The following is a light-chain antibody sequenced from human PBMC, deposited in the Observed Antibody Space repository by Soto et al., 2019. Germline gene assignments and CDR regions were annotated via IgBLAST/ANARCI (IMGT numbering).Light chain of an antibody. Sequence: QSVLTQPPSASGTPGQRVTISCSGSSSNIGSNTVNWYQQLPGTAPKILIYSSNQRPSGVPDRFSGSKSGTSASLAISGLQSEDEADYYCAAWDVSLNGPVFGTRTKVTVL. J-gene: IGLJ1*01. CDR3: AAWDVSLNGPV. CDR1: SSNIGSNT. V-gene: IGLV1-44*01. CDR2: SSN.